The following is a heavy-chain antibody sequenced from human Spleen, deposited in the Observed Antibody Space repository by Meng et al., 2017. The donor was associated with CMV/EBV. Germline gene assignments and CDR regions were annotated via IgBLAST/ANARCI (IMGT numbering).Heavy chain of an antibody. J-gene: IGHJ4*02. V-gene: IGHV1-2*02. CDR1: GYTFTGYY. Sequence: ASVKVSCKASGYTFTGYYMHWVRQAPGQGLEWMGWINPNSGGTNYAQKCQGRVTMTRDTSISTAYMELSRLRSDDTAVYYCARSTVTTRGLGSILGYWGQGTLVTVSS. CDR3: ARSTVTTRGLGSILGY. CDR2: INPNSGGT. D-gene: IGHD4-17*01.